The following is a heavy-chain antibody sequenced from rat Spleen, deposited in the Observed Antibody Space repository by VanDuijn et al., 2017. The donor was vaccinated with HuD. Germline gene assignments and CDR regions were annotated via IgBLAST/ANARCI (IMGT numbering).Heavy chain of an antibody. CDR1: GFTFSDYY. CDR2: ISYDGSST. V-gene: IGHV5-29*01. CDR3: ATEGMVGFFDY. D-gene: IGHD1-11*01. J-gene: IGHJ2*01. Sequence: EVQLVESDGGLVQPGRSLKLSCAASGFTFSDYYMAWVRQAPTKGLEWVATISYDGSSTYYRDSVKGRFTVSRDNAENTVHLQMNSLRSEDTATYYCATEGMVGFFDYWGQGVMVTVSS.